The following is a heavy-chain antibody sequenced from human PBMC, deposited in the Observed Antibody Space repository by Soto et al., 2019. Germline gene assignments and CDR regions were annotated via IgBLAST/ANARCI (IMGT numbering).Heavy chain of an antibody. CDR2: IKTITDGGTI. J-gene: IGHJ6*02. Sequence: EVQLVESGGGLVKPGGSLTLSCAGSGFTFSNAWMSWVRQAPGKGLEWVGRIKTITDGGTIDYAAPVKGRFTISRDDSKKTLYLQMNSLKTEDTGVYYCTKDIEVTIDRKISYKYYGMDVWGQGTTVTVSS. CDR3: TKDIEVTIDRKISYKYYGMDV. D-gene: IGHD2-2*01. CDR1: GFTFSNAW. V-gene: IGHV3-15*01.